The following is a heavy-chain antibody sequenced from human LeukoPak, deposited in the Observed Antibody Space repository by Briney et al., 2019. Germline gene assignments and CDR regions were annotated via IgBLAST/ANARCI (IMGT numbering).Heavy chain of an antibody. CDR1: GFTFSSYW. CDR2: INSDGSST. Sequence: GGSLRLSCAASGFTFSSYWMHWVRRAPGKGLVWVSRINSDGSSTSYADSVKGRFTISRDNAKNTLYLQMNSLRAEDTAVYYCARVDCGGDCYSGDYWGQGTLVTVSS. CDR3: ARVDCGGDCYSGDY. D-gene: IGHD2-21*02. V-gene: IGHV3-74*01. J-gene: IGHJ4*02.